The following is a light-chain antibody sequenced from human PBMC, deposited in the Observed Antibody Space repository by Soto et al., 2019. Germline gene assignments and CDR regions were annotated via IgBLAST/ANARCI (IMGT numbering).Light chain of an antibody. V-gene: IGKV1-33*01. CDR2: DAS. J-gene: IGKJ4*01. CDR1: QDISNY. CDR3: QQFHDLPT. Sequence: DIQMTQSPSSLSASVGDRVTITCQATQDISNYLNWFQQKPGKAPKLLIYDASTLETGVPSRFSGSGSGTDFTFTIIILQPEDIATYYCQQFHDLPTFGGGTKVDIK.